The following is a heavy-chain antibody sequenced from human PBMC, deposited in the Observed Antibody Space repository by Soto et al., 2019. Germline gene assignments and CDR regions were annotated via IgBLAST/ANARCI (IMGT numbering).Heavy chain of an antibody. Sequence: GGALRLSCAASAFPFNTYAMNWVRRAQGKGLEWVSAISGSGGTTYYADSVKGRFTISRDNSKNTLYLQMNSLRAEDTAAYFCAKSGGTGGMDVWGQGTTVTVSS. V-gene: IGHV3-23*01. CDR3: AKSGGTGGMDV. CDR1: AFPFNTYA. J-gene: IGHJ6*02. D-gene: IGHD1-1*01. CDR2: ISGSGGTT.